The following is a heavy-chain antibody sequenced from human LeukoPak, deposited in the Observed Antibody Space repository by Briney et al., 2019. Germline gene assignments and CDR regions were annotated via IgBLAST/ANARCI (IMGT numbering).Heavy chain of an antibody. CDR1: GYIFTDYY. V-gene: IGHV1-2*02. CDR2: INPNSGGT. D-gene: IGHD3-10*01. Sequence: ASVKVSCKASGYIFTDYYMHWVRQAPGQGLEWMGWINPNSGGTNYAQKFQGGVTMTRDTSISTTYMDLSRLRSDDTAVYYCARIQLWPDYYFDYWGQGTLVTVSS. J-gene: IGHJ4*02. CDR3: ARIQLWPDYYFDY.